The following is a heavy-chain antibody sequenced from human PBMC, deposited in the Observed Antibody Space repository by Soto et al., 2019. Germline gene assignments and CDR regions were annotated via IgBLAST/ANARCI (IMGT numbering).Heavy chain of an antibody. CDR2: ISPKGTYR. J-gene: IGHJ5*02. CDR3: SRGGGGGLFDL. D-gene: IGHD2-21*01. V-gene: IGHV3-11*06. Sequence: QVQLVEPGGGLVKPGGSLRLSCATSGFTFSDYYMSWIRQAPGKGLEFVSYISPKGTYRTYADSVKGRFTISRDNAKNSLYLQVNSLRAEDTAVYYCSRGGGGGLFDLWGQGTFVTVSS. CDR1: GFTFSDYY.